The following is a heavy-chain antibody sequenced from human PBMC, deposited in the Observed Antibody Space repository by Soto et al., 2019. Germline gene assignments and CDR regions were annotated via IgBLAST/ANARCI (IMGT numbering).Heavy chain of an antibody. D-gene: IGHD1-26*01. CDR1: GFTFSSYG. V-gene: IGHV3-30*18. CDR2: ISYDGSNK. J-gene: IGHJ4*02. CDR3: AKDRIVGSRPDY. Sequence: PGGSLRLSCAASGFTFSSYGMHWVRQAPGKGLEWVAVISYDGSNKYYADSVKGRFTISRDNSKNTLYLQMNSLRAEDAAVYYCAKDRIVGSRPDYWGQGTLVTVSS.